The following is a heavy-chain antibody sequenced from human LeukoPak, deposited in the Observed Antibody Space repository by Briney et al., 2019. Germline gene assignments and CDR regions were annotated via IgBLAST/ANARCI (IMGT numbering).Heavy chain of an antibody. CDR1: GFTFSSYG. CDR3: AKDANWACDY. Sequence: PGGSLRLSCAASGFTFSSYGMHWVRQAPGKGLEWVAYIRHHGNDKYYVDSVKGRFTVSRGTSKNMMYLQMNSLRTEDTAVYYCAKDANWACDYWGQGTLVTVSS. D-gene: IGHD3-16*01. J-gene: IGHJ4*02. CDR2: IRHHGNDK. V-gene: IGHV3-30*02.